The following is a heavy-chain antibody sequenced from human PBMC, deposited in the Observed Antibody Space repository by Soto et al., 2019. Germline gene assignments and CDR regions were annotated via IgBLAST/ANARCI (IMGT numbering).Heavy chain of an antibody. CDR3: AVARTSLLEWLLSYYYGMDV. CDR2: INTNTGNP. Sequence: ASVKVSCKASGYTFTSYAMNWVRQAPGQGLEWMGWINTNTGNPTYAQGFTGRFVFSLDTSVSTAYLQICSLKAEDTAVYYCAVARTSLLEWLLSYYYGMDVWGQGTTVTSP. D-gene: IGHD3-3*01. J-gene: IGHJ6*02. CDR1: GYTFTSYA. V-gene: IGHV7-4-1*01.